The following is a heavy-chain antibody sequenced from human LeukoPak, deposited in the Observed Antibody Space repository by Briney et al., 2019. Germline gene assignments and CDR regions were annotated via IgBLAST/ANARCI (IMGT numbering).Heavy chain of an antibody. D-gene: IGHD3-22*01. V-gene: IGHV1-2*02. J-gene: IGHJ3*02. CDR1: GYTFTSYA. Sequence: ASVKVSCKASGYTFTSYAMHWVRQAPGQGLEWMGWINPNSGGTNYAQKFQGRVTMTRDTSISTAYMELSRLRSDDTAVYYCARGGITMIVVVIAAFDIWGQGTMVTVSS. CDR3: ARGGITMIVVVIAAFDI. CDR2: INPNSGGT.